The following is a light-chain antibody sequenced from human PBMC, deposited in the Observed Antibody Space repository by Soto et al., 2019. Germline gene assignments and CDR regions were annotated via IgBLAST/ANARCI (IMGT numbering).Light chain of an antibody. CDR3: QQSYSPLWT. CDR2: AAS. Sequence: DIQRTQSPSSLSASVGDRVTITCQASQDISNYLNWYQHKAGKAPKVLIYAASSLQRGVPSRFSGSGSGTDFTLIISSLQPEDFATYYCQQSYSPLWTFGQGTKV. V-gene: IGKV1-39*01. CDR1: QDISNY. J-gene: IGKJ1*01.